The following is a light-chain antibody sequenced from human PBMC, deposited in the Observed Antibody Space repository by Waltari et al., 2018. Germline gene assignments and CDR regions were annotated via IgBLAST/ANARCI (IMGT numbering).Light chain of an antibody. CDR2: EST. Sequence: QSALTQPASVSGSPGQSITISCTGTSSDVGTYNLVSWYQHHPGKAPKLMIYESTKWPSGVSNRFSGSKSGNTASLTISGLQVEDEADYYCCSFAGSSPHVVFGGGTKLTVL. CDR3: CSFAGSSPHVV. J-gene: IGLJ2*01. CDR1: SSDVGTYNL. V-gene: IGLV2-23*01.